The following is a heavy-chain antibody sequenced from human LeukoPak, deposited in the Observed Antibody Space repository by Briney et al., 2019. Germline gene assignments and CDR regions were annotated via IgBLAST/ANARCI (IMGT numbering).Heavy chain of an antibody. V-gene: IGHV3-23*01. J-gene: IGHJ3*02. CDR2: ISGSGGST. D-gene: IGHD5-18*01. CDR3: AKGRGYGNHDAFDI. CDR1: GFTFSNYA. Sequence: GGSLRLSCAASGFTFSNYAMSWVRQAPGKGLEWVPAISGSGGSTYYADSGKGRFTISRDNSKNTLFLQMNSLRAEDTAIYYCAKGRGYGNHDAFDIWGQGTMVTVSS.